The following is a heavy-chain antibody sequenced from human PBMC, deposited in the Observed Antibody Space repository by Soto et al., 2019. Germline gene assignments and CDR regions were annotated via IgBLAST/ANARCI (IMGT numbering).Heavy chain of an antibody. CDR3: ARDFRARLSYYYYGMDV. J-gene: IGHJ6*02. CDR1: GFTFSSYG. CDR2: IWYDGSNK. Sequence: AGGSLRLSCAASGFTFSSYGMHWVRQAPGKGLEWVAVIWYDGSNKYYADSVKGRFTISRDNSKNTLYLQMNSLRAEDTAVYYCARDFRARLSYYYYGMDVWGQGTAVTVSS. D-gene: IGHD3-16*01. V-gene: IGHV3-33*01.